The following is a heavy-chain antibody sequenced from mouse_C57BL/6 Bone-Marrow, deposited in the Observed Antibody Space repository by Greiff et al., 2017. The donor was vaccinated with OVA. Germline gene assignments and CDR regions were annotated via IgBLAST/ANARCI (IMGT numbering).Heavy chain of an antibody. V-gene: IGHV7-1*01. J-gene: IGHJ1*03. Sequence: EVHLVESGGGLVQSGRSLRLSCATSGFTFSDFYMEWVRQAPGKGLEWIAASRNKANDYTTEYSASVKGRFIVSRDTSQSILYLQMNALRAEDTAIYYCARDHGGYFDVWGTGTTVTVSS. CDR2: SRNKANDYTT. CDR3: ARDHGGYFDV. CDR1: GFTFSDFY.